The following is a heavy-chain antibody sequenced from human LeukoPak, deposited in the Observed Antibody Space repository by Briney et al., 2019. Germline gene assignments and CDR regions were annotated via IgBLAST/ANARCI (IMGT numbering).Heavy chain of an antibody. J-gene: IGHJ4*02. CDR1: GVSFSSFA. V-gene: IGHV1-69*05. D-gene: IGHD2-21*02. CDR2: IIAVYDAV. CDR3: AREPLGCGGDCHFDY. Sequence: ASMTVSCKTSGVSFSSFAFSWMRQAPGQGLEWVGRIIAVYDAVDYAQKFQGRVYITTDESTSTVSLELTGLTYDDTAVYYCAREPLGCGGDCHFDYWGQGTLVTVSS.